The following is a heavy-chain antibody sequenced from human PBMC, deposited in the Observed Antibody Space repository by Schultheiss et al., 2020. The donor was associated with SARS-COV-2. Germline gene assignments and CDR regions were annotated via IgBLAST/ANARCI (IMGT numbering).Heavy chain of an antibody. V-gene: IGHV1-69*06. D-gene: IGHD2-2*01. CDR2: VIPLFGTA. CDR1: GYTFTSYG. J-gene: IGHJ2*01. Sequence: SVKVSCKASGYTFTSYGISWVRQAPGQGLEWMGGVIPLFGTADYAQKFQGRVRITADKSTSTVYMELNSLRSDDTAVYYCARDSGPDNGVVPAARRWYSDLWGRGTLVTVSS. CDR3: ARDSGPDNGVVPAARRWYSDL.